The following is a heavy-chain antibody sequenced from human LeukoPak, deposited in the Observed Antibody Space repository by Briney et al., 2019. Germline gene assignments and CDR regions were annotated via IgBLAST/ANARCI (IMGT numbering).Heavy chain of an antibody. CDR1: GGTFSSYA. CDR2: IIPIFGTA. D-gene: IGHD1-26*01. V-gene: IGHV1-69*13. J-gene: IGHJ6*03. CDR3: ARAVYSGSYLSPWYYYYYMDV. Sequence: ASVKVSCKASGGTFSSYAISWVRQAPGQGLEWMGGIIPIFGTANYAQKFQGRVTITADESTSTAYMELSSLRSEDTAVYHCARAVYSGSYLSPWYYYYYMDVWGKGTTVTISS.